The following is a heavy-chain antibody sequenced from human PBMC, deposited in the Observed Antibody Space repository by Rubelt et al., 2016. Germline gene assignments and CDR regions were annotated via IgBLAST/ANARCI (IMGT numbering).Heavy chain of an antibody. CDR2: ITGSGGTT. Sequence: EVQLLESGGGLVQPGGSLRLSCATSGFTFDTYAMSWARQAPGKGLEWVSGITGSGGTTVYADSVKGRFTISRDKSKNTLYLQMNSLRAEDTAVYYCAKGYSYGILYYFDYWGQGTLVTVSS. CDR1: GFTFDTYA. D-gene: IGHD5-18*01. CDR3: AKGYSYGILYYFDY. V-gene: IGHV3-23*01. J-gene: IGHJ4*02.